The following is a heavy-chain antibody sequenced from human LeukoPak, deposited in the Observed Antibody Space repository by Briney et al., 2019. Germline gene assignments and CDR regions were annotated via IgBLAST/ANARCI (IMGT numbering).Heavy chain of an antibody. CDR3: ARGYSYGKVDY. CDR2: IYYSGST. V-gene: IGHV4-59*01. J-gene: IGHJ4*02. D-gene: IGHD5-18*01. Sequence: SETLSLTCTVSGGSISSYYWSWIRHPPGKGLEWIGYIYYSGSTNYNPSLKSRVTISVDTSKNQFSLKLSSVTAADTAVYYCARGYSYGKVDYWGQGTLVTVSS. CDR1: GGSISSYY.